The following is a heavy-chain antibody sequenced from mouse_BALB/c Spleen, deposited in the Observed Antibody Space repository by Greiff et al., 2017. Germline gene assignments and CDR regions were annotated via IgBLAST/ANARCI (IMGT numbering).Heavy chain of an antibody. Sequence: EVQGVESGGGLVKPGGSLKLSCAASGFAFSSYDMSWVRQTPEKRLEWVAYISSGGGSTYYPDTVKGRFTISRDNAKNTLYLQMSSLKSEDTAMYYCARHVHYRYDGPYYYAMDYWGQGTSVTVSS. CDR3: ARHVHYRYDGPYYYAMDY. D-gene: IGHD2-14*01. V-gene: IGHV5-12-1*01. CDR2: ISSGGGST. J-gene: IGHJ4*01. CDR1: GFAFSSYD.